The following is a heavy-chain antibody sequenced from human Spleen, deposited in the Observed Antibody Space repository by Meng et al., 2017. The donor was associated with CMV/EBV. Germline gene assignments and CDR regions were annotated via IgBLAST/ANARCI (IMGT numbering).Heavy chain of an antibody. CDR3: ARGPGGDWFDP. D-gene: IGHD1-1*01. J-gene: IGHJ5*02. Sequence: CTVSGGSINSGGYYWPWIRQHPGKGVEWIGYIYYSGSTYYNLSLKSRVTISLDTSKNQFSLKLSSVTAADTAVYYCARGPGGDWFDPWGQGTLVTVSS. CDR2: IYYSGST. CDR1: GGSINSGGYY. V-gene: IGHV4-31*03.